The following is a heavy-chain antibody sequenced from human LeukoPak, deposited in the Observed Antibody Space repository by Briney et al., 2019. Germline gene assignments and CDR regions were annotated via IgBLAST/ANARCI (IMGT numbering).Heavy chain of an antibody. CDR3: ASQRPYYYDSSGYSQYYFDY. CDR1: GFTFSSYE. D-gene: IGHD3-22*01. Sequence: GGSLRLSCAASGFTFSSYEMNWVRQAPGKGLEWVSYISSSGSTIYYADSVKGRFTISRDNAKNSLYLQMNSLRAEDTAVYYCASQRPYYYDSSGYSQYYFDYWGQGTLVTVSS. V-gene: IGHV3-48*03. CDR2: ISSSGSTI. J-gene: IGHJ4*02.